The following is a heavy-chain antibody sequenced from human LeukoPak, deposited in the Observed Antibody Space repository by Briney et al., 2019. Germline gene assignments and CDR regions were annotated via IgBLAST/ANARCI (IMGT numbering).Heavy chain of an antibody. CDR1: GFTFSSYA. CDR3: AKVKAHYYDSSGYYSGFDY. D-gene: IGHD3-22*01. Sequence: GGSLRLSCAASGFTFSSYAMSWVRQAPGKGLEWVSAISGSGGSTYYADSVKGRFTISRDSSKNTLYLQMNSLRAEDTAVYYCAKVKAHYYDSSGYYSGFDYWGQGTLVTVSS. CDR2: ISGSGGST. J-gene: IGHJ4*02. V-gene: IGHV3-23*01.